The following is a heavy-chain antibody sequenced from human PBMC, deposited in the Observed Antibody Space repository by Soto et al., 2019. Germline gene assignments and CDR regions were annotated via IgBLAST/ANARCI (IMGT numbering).Heavy chain of an antibody. CDR3: ARDLAGATANDAFDI. Sequence: SETLSLTCTISGGSISNFYWSWIRQPPGRGLEWIGYISDSGSNNYSPSLRSRVTISVDTSKNQFSLNLRSMAAADTAVYYCARDLAGATANDAFDIWGHGTMVTVSS. D-gene: IGHD1-26*01. CDR1: GGSISNFY. J-gene: IGHJ3*02. V-gene: IGHV4-59*01. CDR2: ISDSGSN.